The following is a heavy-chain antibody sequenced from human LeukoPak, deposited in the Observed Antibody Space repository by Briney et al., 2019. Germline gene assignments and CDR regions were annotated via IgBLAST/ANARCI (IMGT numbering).Heavy chain of an antibody. V-gene: IGHV3-21*01. D-gene: IGHD5-24*01. CDR2: ISPSASYI. Sequence: GGSLRLSCAASGFTFSSYGMSWGRQAPGKGLEWVSTISPSASYIYYADSVKGRYTISRDNAKSSLFLQMNSLRAEDTAVYYCARMAGTRIYYFDYWGQGTLVTVSS. CDR3: ARMAGTRIYYFDY. J-gene: IGHJ4*02. CDR1: GFTFSSYG.